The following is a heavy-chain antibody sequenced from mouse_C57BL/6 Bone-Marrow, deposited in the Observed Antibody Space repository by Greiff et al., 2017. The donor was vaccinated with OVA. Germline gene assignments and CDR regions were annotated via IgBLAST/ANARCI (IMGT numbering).Heavy chain of an antibody. V-gene: IGHV3-6*01. CDR2: ISYDGST. CDR1: GYSITSGYY. J-gene: IGHJ4*01. CDR3: ARRRLRRFYAMDY. Sequence: EVKLQESGPGLVKPSPSLSLTCSVTGYSITSGYYWNWIRQFPGNKLEWMGYISYDGSTNYNPSLKNRISITRDTSKNLFLLKLNSVTTEDTATYDCARRRLRRFYAMDYWGRGTSVTVTS. D-gene: IGHD2-4*01.